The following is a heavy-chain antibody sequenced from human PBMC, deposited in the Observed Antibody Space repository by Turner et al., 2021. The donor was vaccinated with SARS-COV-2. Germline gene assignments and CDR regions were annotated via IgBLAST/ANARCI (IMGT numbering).Heavy chain of an antibody. J-gene: IGHJ5*02. CDR2: ITGGSHYI. D-gene: IGHD6-13*01. CDR3: AGVVAGAGTHWFDP. Sequence: QLVGSGGGLVRPGGARGLPCVASGFTLSRYSMTWVRRAPGKGLECVASITGGSHYIYYGDSVKGRFTISRDNARNSLYLQMDSLAADDTAVYFCAGVVAGAGTHWFDPWGQGTLVTVSS. V-gene: IGHV3-21*01. CDR1: GFTLSRYS.